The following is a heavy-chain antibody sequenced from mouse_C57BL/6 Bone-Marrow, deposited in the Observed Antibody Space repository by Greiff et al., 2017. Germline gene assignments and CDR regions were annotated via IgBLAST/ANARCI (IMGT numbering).Heavy chain of an antibody. CDR2: IDPSDSYT. Sequence: QVHVKQPGAELVKPGASVKLSCKASGYTFTSYWMQWVKQRPGQGLEWIGEIDPSDSYTNYNQKFKGKATLTVDTSSSTAYMQLSSLTSEDSAVYYCARKGDGYYYFDYWGQGTTLTVSS. J-gene: IGHJ2*01. V-gene: IGHV1-50*01. CDR1: GYTFTSYW. D-gene: IGHD2-3*01. CDR3: ARKGDGYYYFDY.